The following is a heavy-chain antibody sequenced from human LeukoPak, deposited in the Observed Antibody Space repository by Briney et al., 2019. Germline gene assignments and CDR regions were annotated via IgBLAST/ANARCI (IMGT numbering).Heavy chain of an antibody. CDR3: ATSDFAAHFDY. CDR2: ISGDGGST. V-gene: IGHV3-43*02. J-gene: IGHJ4*02. Sequence: GGSLRLSCAASGFTFDDYAMHWVRQAPGKGLEWVSLISGDGGSTYYAESVKGRFTISRDNSKNSLYLQMNSLGTEDTALYYCATSDFAAHFDYWGQGTLVTVSS. CDR1: GFTFDDYA. D-gene: IGHD2/OR15-2a*01.